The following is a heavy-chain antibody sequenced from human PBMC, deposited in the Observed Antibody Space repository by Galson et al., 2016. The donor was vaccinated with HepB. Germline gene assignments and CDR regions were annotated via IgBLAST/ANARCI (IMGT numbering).Heavy chain of an antibody. D-gene: IGHD3-22*01. CDR1: GGSVSSGSYY. Sequence: SETLSPTCTVSGGSVSSGSYYWNWIRQPPEKGLEWIGHVHYSGSTNYNPSLKSRVSISIDTSKNQFSLKLSSVTAADTACYYFSIEIILLPDDTYYYGLDVWGQGTTVTVSS. V-gene: IGHV4-61*01. CDR2: VHYSGST. CDR3: SIEIILLPDDTYYYGLDV. J-gene: IGHJ6*02.